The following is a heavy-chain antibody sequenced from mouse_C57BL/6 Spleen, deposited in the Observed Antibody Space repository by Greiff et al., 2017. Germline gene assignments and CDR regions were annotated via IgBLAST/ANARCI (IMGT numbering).Heavy chain of an antibody. J-gene: IGHJ1*03. V-gene: IGHV1-18*01. Sequence: EVKLQQSGPELVKPGASVKIPCKASGYTFTDYNMDWVKQSHGKSLEWIGDINPNNGGTIYNQKFKGKATLTVDKSSSTAYMELRSLTSEDTAVYYCARGHYGKRYFDVWGTGTTVTVSS. D-gene: IGHD2-1*01. CDR3: ARGHYGKRYFDV. CDR1: GYTFTDYN. CDR2: INPNNGGT.